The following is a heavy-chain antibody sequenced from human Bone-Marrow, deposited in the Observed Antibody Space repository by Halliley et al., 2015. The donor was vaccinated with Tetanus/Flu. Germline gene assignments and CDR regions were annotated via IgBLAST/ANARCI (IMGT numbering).Heavy chain of an antibody. Sequence: EWIGKRHDSRSTSDNPPLKSRLTISIGTSKKQFSLNLSSVTAADTAVYCCATASSGPGFAYWGQGTLVSVSS. V-gene: IGHV4-59*01. CDR2: RHDSRST. CDR3: ATASSGPGFAY. D-gene: IGHD6-25*01. J-gene: IGHJ4*02.